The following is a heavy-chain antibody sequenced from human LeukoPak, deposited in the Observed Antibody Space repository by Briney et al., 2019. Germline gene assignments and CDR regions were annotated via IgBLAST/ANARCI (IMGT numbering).Heavy chain of an antibody. D-gene: IGHD4-17*01. V-gene: IGHV3-30*02. CDR1: GFTFSSYG. J-gene: IGHJ4*02. CDR3: AKNGGDYDLSPFDY. Sequence: PGGSLRLSCAASGFTFSSYGMHWVRQAPGKGLEWVAFIRYDGSNKYYADSVKGRFTISRDNSKNTLYLQMNSLRAEDTAVYYCAKNGGDYDLSPFDYWGQGTLVTVSS. CDR2: IRYDGSNK.